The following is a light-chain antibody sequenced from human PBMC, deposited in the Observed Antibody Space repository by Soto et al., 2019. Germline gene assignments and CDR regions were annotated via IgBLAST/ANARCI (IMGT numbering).Light chain of an antibody. CDR2: EGS. V-gene: IGLV2-23*01. CDR3: CSYAGSSTYV. Sequence: QSALTQPASMSGPPGQSITISCTGTSSDVGSYNLVSWYQQHPGKAPKLMIYEGSKRPSGVSNRFSGSKSGNTASLTISGLQAEDEADYYCCSYAGSSTYVFGTGTKVTVL. CDR1: SSDVGSYNL. J-gene: IGLJ1*01.